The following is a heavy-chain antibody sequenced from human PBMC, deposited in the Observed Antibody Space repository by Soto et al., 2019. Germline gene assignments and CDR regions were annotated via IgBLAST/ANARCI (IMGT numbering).Heavy chain of an antibody. CDR1: GDSVSSNSAA. V-gene: IGHV6-1*01. CDR2: TYYRSKWYN. Sequence: SQTLSLTCAISGDSVSSNSAAWNWIRQSPSRGLEWLGRTYYRSKWYNDYAVSVKSRITINPDTTKNQFSLQVNSVSPEDTAVYYCARESYGSGSYDGMDFWGQGTSVTVSS. CDR3: ARESYGSGSYDGMDF. D-gene: IGHD3-10*01. J-gene: IGHJ6*02.